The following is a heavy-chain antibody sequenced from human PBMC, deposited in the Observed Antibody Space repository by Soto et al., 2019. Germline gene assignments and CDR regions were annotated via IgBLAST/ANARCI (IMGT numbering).Heavy chain of an antibody. J-gene: IGHJ5*01. D-gene: IGHD4-17*01. CDR3: ARSTNAYGDYDS. Sequence: QVQLVQSGAEVKKPGASVKVSCKASGYTFTSYDINWVRQATGQGLEWMGWMNPNSGNTGCAQKFQGRVTMTTNTSISTAYMELSSMRSEYTAVYYCARSTNAYGDYDSWGQGTLVTVSS. CDR1: GYTFTSYD. CDR2: MNPNSGNT. V-gene: IGHV1-8*01.